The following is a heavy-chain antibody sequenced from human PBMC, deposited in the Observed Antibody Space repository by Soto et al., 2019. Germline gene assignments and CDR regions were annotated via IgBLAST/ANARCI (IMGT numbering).Heavy chain of an antibody. CDR2: ISYDGSNK. D-gene: IGHD3-22*01. CDR3: ARDSSGQNDAFDI. CDR1: GFTFSSYA. J-gene: IGHJ3*02. Sequence: SGFTFSSYAMHWVRQAPGKGLEWVAVISYDGSNKYYADSVKGRFTISRDNSKNTLYLQMNSLRAEDTAVYYCARDSSGQNDAFDIWGQGTMVTVSS. V-gene: IGHV3-30-3*01.